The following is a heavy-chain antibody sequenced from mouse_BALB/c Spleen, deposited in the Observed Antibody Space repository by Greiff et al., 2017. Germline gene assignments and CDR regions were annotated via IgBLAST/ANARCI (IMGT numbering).Heavy chain of an antibody. V-gene: IGHV1-87*01. CDR2: IYPGDGDT. J-gene: IGHJ2*01. CDR3: AREDGYY. CDR1: GYTFTSYW. Sequence: QVQLKQSGAELAKPGASVKMSCKASGYTFTSYWMHWVKQRPGQGLEWIGAIYPGDGDTRYTQKFKGKATLTADKSSSTAYMQLSSLASEDSAVYYCAREDGYYWGQGTTLTVSS. D-gene: IGHD2-3*01.